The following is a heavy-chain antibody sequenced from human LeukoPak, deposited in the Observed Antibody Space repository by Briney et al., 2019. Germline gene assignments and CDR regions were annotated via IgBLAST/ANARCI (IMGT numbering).Heavy chain of an antibody. CDR1: GYTFTGYY. D-gene: IGHD3-10*01. CDR2: IIPIFGTA. J-gene: IGHJ4*02. CDR3: AIEARGVIIDNDY. V-gene: IGHV1-69*13. Sequence: LAASVKVSCKASGYTFTGYYMHWVRQAPGQGLEWMGGIIPIFGTANYAQKFQGRVTITADESTSTAYMELSSLRSEDTAVYYCAIEARGVIIDNDYWGQGTLVTVSS.